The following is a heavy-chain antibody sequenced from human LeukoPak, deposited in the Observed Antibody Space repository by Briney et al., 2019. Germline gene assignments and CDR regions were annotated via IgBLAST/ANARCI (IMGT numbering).Heavy chain of an antibody. D-gene: IGHD3-22*01. V-gene: IGHV3-7*01. J-gene: IGHJ4*02. CDR3: ARDNYYDSSGFDY. CDR1: GFTFSNYW. Sequence: GGSLRLSCAASGFTFSNYWMSWVRQSPGKGLEWVANIKQDRSEKYYVDSVKGRFTISRDNAKNSLYLQMNSLRAEDTAVYYCARDNYYDSSGFDYWGQGTLVTVSS. CDR2: IKQDRSEK.